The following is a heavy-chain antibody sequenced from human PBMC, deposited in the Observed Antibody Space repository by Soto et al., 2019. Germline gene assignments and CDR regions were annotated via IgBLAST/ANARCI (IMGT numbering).Heavy chain of an antibody. J-gene: IGHJ4*02. V-gene: IGHV3-23*01. Sequence: GGSLRLSCAASGFTFSSYAMSWVRQAPGKGLEWVSAISGSGGSTYYADSVKGRFTISRDNSKNTLYLQMNSLRAEDTAVYYCAQVRNYYDSSGYYWTFDYWGQGTLGTVSS. CDR3: AQVRNYYDSSGYYWTFDY. CDR2: ISGSGGST. CDR1: GFTFSSYA. D-gene: IGHD3-22*01.